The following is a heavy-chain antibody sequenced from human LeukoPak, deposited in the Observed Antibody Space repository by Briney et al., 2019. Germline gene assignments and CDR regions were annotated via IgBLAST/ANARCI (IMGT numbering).Heavy chain of an antibody. CDR3: ARDLEAANTYYFDY. D-gene: IGHD6-13*01. CDR2: ISSAGTT. CDR1: GSTVSTSY. V-gene: IGHV3-66*01. J-gene: IGHJ4*02. Sequence: PGGSLTLSYAPSGSTVSTSYTGCASHHPGKWRGWVSFISSAGTTCCADSVKGRFTIFRDNSKNTVYLQVDSLRDEDTAVYYCARDLEAANTYYFDYWGQGTMVTVSS.